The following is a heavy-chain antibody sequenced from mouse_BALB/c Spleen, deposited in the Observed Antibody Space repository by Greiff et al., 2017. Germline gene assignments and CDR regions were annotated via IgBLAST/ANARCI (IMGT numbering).Heavy chain of an antibody. V-gene: IGHV7-3*02. Sequence: EVKLMESGGGLVQPGGSLRLSCATSGFTFTDYYMSWVRQPPGKALEWLGFIRNKANGYTTEYSASVKGRFTISRDNSQSILYLQMNTLRAEDSATYYCARRGNYDWYFDVWGAGTTVTVSS. CDR3: ARRGNYDWYFDV. D-gene: IGHD2-1*01. J-gene: IGHJ1*01. CDR1: GFTFTDYY. CDR2: IRNKANGYTT.